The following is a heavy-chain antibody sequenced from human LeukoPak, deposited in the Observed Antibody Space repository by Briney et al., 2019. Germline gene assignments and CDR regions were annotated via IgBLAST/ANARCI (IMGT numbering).Heavy chain of an antibody. Sequence: ASVKVSCKASGYTFTSYGISWVRQAPGQGLEWMGWISAYNHNTNYAQKLQGRVTMTTDTSTSTAYMELRSLRSDDTAVYYCARIHMTTVTTSLDWYFDLWGRGTLVTVSP. CDR2: ISAYNHNT. CDR1: GYTFTSYG. J-gene: IGHJ2*01. V-gene: IGHV1-18*01. CDR3: ARIHMTTVTTSLDWYFDL. D-gene: IGHD4-17*01.